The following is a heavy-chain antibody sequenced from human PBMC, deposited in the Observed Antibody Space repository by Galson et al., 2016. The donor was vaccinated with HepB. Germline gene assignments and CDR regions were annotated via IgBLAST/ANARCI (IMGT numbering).Heavy chain of an antibody. CDR1: GFTLRSFA. J-gene: IGHJ6*02. D-gene: IGHD3-16*01. CDR3: AKQFVDV. V-gene: IGHV3-23*01. CDR2: ISEYGDTT. Sequence: SLRLSCAASGFTLRSFAMNWVRQAPGKGLEWVSSISEYGDTTDCADSVKGRFTISRDNPKNTLYLQMDSLRVEDTAVYYCAKQFVDVWGQGTTVTVSS.